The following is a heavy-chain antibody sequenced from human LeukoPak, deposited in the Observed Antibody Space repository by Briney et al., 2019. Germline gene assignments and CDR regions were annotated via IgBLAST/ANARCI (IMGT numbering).Heavy chain of an antibody. V-gene: IGHV3-30-3*01. J-gene: IGHJ4*02. D-gene: IGHD6-6*01. CDR2: ISYDGSNK. Sequence: GGSLRLSCAASGFTFSSYAMHWVRQAPGKGLEWVAVISYDGSNKYYADSVKGRFTISRDNSKSTLYLQMNSLRAEDTAVYYCARDEEGISSSPGDYWGQGTLVTVSS. CDR3: ARDEEGISSSPGDY. CDR1: GFTFSSYA.